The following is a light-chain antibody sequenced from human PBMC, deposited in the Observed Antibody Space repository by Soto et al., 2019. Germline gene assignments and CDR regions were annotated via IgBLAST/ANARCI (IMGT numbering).Light chain of an antibody. J-gene: IGLJ3*02. V-gene: IGLV1-44*01. CDR3: ATWDDSLNGWV. CDR1: SSNIGTNY. Sequence: QAVLTQSPSASGTPGQRVTISCSGTSSNIGTNYVYWYQQLPGTAPKVLIYSNDKRPSGVPDRFSGSKSGASASLAISGLQSDDEADYSCATWDDSLNGWVFGGGTKLTVL. CDR2: SND.